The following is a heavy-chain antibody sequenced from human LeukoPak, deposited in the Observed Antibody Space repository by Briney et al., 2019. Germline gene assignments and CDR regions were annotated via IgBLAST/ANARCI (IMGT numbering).Heavy chain of an antibody. CDR3: SKDISAGGLDV. J-gene: IGHJ6*02. CDR1: RFMVNDHA. CDR2: VSWNGVDK. D-gene: IGHD3-16*02. Sequence: GRSLTLSCVAPRFMVNDHAMHWVRQTPGKGLEWVAGVSWNGVDKGYADSVKGRFTIFRDNAKNSIYLQMNSLRIEDMALYYCSKDISAGGLDVWGPGTPVTVSS. V-gene: IGHV3-9*03.